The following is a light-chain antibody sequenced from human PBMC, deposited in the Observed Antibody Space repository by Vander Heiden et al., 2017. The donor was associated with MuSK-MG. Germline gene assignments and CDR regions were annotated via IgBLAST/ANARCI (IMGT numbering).Light chain of an antibody. V-gene: IGLV1-36*01. CDR1: SSNIGNNA. J-gene: IGLJ3*02. CDR3: ASWDDRLNGVV. CDR2: YDD. Sequence: QSVLTQPPSVSAAPRQRVTISCSGSSSNIGNNAVAWYHQLPGKAPKLLIYYDDLLPSGVSDRFSGSKSGTSASLAISGLQSEDEADYFCASWDDRLNGVVFGGGTKLTVL.